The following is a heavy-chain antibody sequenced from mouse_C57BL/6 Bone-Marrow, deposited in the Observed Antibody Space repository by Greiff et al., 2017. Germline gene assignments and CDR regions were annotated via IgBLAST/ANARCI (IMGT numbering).Heavy chain of an antibody. CDR3: TTAY. V-gene: IGHV14-4*01. J-gene: IGHJ2*01. CDR1: GFHIKDDY. CDR2: IDPENGDT. Sequence: EVQLQQSGAELVRPGASVKLSCTASGFHIKDDYMHWVKPRPEQGLEWIGWIDPENGDTEYASKFQGKATITADPSANTAYLQLSSLTSEDTAVYYCTTAYWGQGTTLTVSS.